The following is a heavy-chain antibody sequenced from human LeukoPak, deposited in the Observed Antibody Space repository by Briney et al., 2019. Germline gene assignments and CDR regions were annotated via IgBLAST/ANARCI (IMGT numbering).Heavy chain of an antibody. CDR2: SSAYNGNT. D-gene: IGHD2-2*01. CDR3: ARRHCSSTSCQLPWDYYGMDV. J-gene: IGHJ6*04. CDR1: GYTFTSYG. Sequence: ASVKVSCKASGYTFTSYGISWVRQAAGQGLEWMGWSSAYNGNTNYAQKLHGRVTMTTDTATSTAYMELRSLRSDDTAVYYCARRHCSSTSCQLPWDYYGMDVWGKGTTVTVSS. V-gene: IGHV1-18*04.